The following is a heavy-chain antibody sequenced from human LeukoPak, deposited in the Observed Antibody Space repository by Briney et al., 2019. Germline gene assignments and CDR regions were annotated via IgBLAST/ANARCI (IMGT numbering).Heavy chain of an antibody. Sequence: SETLSLTCTVSGGSTSSSSYYWGWIRQPPGKGLEWIGSIYHSGSTYYNPSLKSRVTISVDTSKNQFSLKLSSVTAADTAVYYCASVSGGVVVPAANLGFYYYYGMDVWGKGTTVTVSS. D-gene: IGHD2-2*01. CDR1: GGSTSSSSYY. CDR3: ASVSGGVVVPAANLGFYYYYGMDV. V-gene: IGHV4-39*07. J-gene: IGHJ6*04. CDR2: IYHSGST.